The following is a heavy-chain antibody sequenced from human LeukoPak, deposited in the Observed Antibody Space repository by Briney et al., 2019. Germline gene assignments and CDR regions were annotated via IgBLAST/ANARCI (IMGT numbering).Heavy chain of an antibody. J-gene: IGHJ4*02. D-gene: IGHD3-10*01. CDR1: GYTFTGYY. Sequence: GASVKVSCKASGYTFTGYYMHWVRQAPGQGLEWMGWISPNSGGTSYAQKFQGRVTMTRDTSISTAYMELSRLRSDDTAVYYCAREGDSFGSGSFHLGFYYFDYWGQGTLVTVSS. CDR2: ISPNSGGT. V-gene: IGHV1-2*02. CDR3: AREGDSFGSGSFHLGFYYFDY.